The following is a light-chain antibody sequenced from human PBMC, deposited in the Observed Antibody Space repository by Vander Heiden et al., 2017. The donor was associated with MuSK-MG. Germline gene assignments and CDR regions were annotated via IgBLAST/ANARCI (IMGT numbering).Light chain of an antibody. Sequence: EIVMTQSPATQSVSPGERATLSCRASQSVSRNLAWYQQKPGQGPRLLIYGASTRATGIPARFSGSVSGTEFTLTISSLQSEDFAVYYCQQYYDWPITFAQETRLGIK. CDR3: QQYYDWPIT. CDR1: QSVSRN. V-gene: IGKV3-15*01. CDR2: GAS. J-gene: IGKJ5*01.